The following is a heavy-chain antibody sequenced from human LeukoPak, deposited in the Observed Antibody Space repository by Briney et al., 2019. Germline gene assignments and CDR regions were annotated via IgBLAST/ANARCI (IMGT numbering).Heavy chain of an antibody. J-gene: IGHJ5*02. CDR2: ISSSSYI. CDR1: GFTFSSYS. Sequence: PGGSLRLSCAASGFTFSSYSMTWVRQAPGKGLEWVSSISSSSYIYYADSVKGRFTISGDNAKNSLYLQMNSLRAEDTAVYYCARDSVGATHLWGQGTLVTVSS. D-gene: IGHD1-26*01. CDR3: ARDSVGATHL. V-gene: IGHV3-21*01.